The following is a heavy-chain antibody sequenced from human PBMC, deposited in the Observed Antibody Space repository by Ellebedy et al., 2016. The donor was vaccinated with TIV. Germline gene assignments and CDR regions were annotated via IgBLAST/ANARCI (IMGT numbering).Heavy chain of an antibody. V-gene: IGHV3-7*03. Sequence: PGGSLRLSCAASGFTFSYYWMGWLRQAPGKGLEWVGNIKEDGSETYFVDSVKGRFTISRDNSKDTLYLQVNSLRAEDTAVYYCARDPVGVGPAFDIWGQGTMVTVSS. CDR2: IKEDGSET. J-gene: IGHJ3*02. D-gene: IGHD4-23*01. CDR1: GFTFSYYW. CDR3: ARDPVGVGPAFDI.